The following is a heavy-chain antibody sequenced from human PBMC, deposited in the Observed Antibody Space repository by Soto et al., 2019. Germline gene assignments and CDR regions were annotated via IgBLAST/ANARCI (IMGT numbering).Heavy chain of an antibody. CDR1: GYTFTSYG. CDR3: AREGGSAAFGSPRARDRWFDP. V-gene: IGHV1-18*01. Sequence: QVQLVQSGAEVKKPGASVKVSCKASGYTFTSYGISWVRQAPGQGLEWMGWISAYNGNTNYAQKLQGRVTMTTDTFTSTAYMELRSLRSDDSAWYYCAREGGSAAFGSPRARDRWFDPWGQGTLVSVSS. D-gene: IGHD3-10*01. CDR2: ISAYNGNT. J-gene: IGHJ5*02.